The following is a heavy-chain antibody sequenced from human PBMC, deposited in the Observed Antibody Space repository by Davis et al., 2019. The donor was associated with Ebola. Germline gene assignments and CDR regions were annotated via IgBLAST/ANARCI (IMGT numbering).Heavy chain of an antibody. CDR2: IRSKANSYAT. J-gene: IGHJ5*02. CDR1: GFTFSGSA. V-gene: IGHV3-73*01. D-gene: IGHD2-15*01. CDR3: TRPNPGYCSGGSCYSGFDP. Sequence: GGSLRLSCAASGFTFSGSAMHWVRQASGKGLEWVGRIRSKANSYATAYAASVKGRFTISRDDSKNTAYLQMNSLKTEDTAVYYCTRPNPGYCSGGSCYSGFDPWGQGTLVTVSS.